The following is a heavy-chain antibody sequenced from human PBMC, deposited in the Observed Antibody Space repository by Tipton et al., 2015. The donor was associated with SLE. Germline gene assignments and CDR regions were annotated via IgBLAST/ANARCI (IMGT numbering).Heavy chain of an antibody. V-gene: IGHV4-59*08. CDR1: GGSISSYY. CDR2: IYYSGST. J-gene: IGHJ1*01. CDR3: ARQYDILTPLQH. D-gene: IGHD3-9*01. Sequence: TLSLTCTVSGGSISSYYWSWIRQPPGKGLEWIGYIYYSGSTNYNPSLKSRVTISVDTSKNQFSLKLSSVTAADTAVYYCARQYDILTPLQHWGQGTLVTVSS.